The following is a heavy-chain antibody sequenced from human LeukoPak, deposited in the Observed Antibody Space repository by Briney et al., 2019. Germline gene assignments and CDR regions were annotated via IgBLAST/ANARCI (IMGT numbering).Heavy chain of an antibody. V-gene: IGHV4-38-2*02. CDR2: VYRSGTT. CDR3: ARDKSLFYVDSSGYFQARDFDY. J-gene: IGHJ4*02. CDR1: SLTNGYY. D-gene: IGHD3-22*01. Sequence: SETLSLTCTASSLTNGYYWGWIRQSPGKGREQIGSVYRSGTTYYNPALTTRVDISIDTSKKQFSLKLSSVTAADTDAYYCARDKSLFYVDSSGYFQARDFDYWGQGILVTVSS.